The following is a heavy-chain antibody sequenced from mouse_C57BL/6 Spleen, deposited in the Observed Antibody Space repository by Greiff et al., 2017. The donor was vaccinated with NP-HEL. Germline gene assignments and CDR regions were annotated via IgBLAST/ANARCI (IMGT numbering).Heavy chain of an antibody. CDR1: GYTFTSYW. CDR2: IHPNSGST. V-gene: IGHV1-64*01. Sequence: VQLQQPGAELVKPGASVKLSCKASGYTFTSYWMHWVKQRPGQGLEWIGMIHPNSGSTNYNEKFKSKATLTVDKSSSTAYMQLSSLTSEDSAVYYCARGKIYYYGSSLGYWGQGTTLTVSS. J-gene: IGHJ2*01. D-gene: IGHD1-1*01. CDR3: ARGKIYYYGSSLGY.